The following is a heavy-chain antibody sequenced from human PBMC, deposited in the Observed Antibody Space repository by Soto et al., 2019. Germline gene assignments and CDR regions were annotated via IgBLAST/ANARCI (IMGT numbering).Heavy chain of an antibody. D-gene: IGHD3-3*01. J-gene: IGHJ6*02. CDR1: GFTFNNHA. V-gene: IGHV3-23*01. CDR3: AKGRDFWSGDNYYYGMYV. Sequence: EVQLLESGGGLVQPGGSLRLSCAASGFTFNNHAMNWVRRAPGTGLEWVSGISSSGGSTSYGDSVKGRVTISRDNFKNTLYLHMNSLRADDTAVYFCAKGRDFWSGDNYYYGMYVWGQGTTVTVSS. CDR2: ISSSGGST.